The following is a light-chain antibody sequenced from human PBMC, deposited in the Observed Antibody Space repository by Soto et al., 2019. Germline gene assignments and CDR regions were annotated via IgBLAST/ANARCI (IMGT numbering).Light chain of an antibody. Sequence: EILLTQYPVTLSFSPVVGATLSFSASQSVSIRYLAGYHHKPGQSPRLLIYGASSRATGIPDRVSGSGSGTDFTLTISRLEPEDFAVYYCQQYDNSAWTFGQGTKV. J-gene: IGKJ1*01. CDR2: GAS. CDR1: QSVSIRY. CDR3: QQYDNSAWT. V-gene: IGKV3-20*01.